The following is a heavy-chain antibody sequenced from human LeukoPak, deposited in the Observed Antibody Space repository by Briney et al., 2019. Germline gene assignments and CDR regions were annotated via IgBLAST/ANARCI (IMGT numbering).Heavy chain of an antibody. CDR1: GFTFTEFS. CDR3: ARAVALDY. Sequence: GSLXLSCVASGFTFTEFSFNWIRQAPGKGPEWLSYISSGGGTTYYADSVKGRFTISRDNAHNLVQLQMHSLRPEDTGVYYCARAVALDYWGQGTLVTVSS. J-gene: IGHJ4*02. CDR2: ISSGGGTT. V-gene: IGHV3-48*01.